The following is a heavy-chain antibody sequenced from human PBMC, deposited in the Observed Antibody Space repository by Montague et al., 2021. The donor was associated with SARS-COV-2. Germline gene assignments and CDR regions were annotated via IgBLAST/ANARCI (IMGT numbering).Heavy chain of an antibody. CDR1: GGSFSGYY. D-gene: IGHD3-3*01. CDR3: ARGVSYYDFWSGYDYGMDV. J-gene: IGHJ6*02. CDR2: INHSGST. Sequence: SETLSLTCVVSGGSFSGYYWNWIRQSPGRGLEWIGEINHSGSTNYNPSLESRVTMSVDTSKNQFSLTLRSATAADTAVYYCARGVSYYDFWSGYDYGMDVWGQGTTVTVSS. V-gene: IGHV4-34*01.